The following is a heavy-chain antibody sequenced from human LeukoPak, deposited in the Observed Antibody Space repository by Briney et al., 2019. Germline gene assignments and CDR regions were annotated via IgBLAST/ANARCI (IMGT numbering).Heavy chain of an antibody. Sequence: GASVKVSCKASGYTFTGYYMHWVRQAPGQGLEWIGWINPNSGGTNYAQKFQGRVTMTRDTSISTAYMELSRLRSDDTAVYYCARDGGQSIAASKSLYYYGMDVWGQGTTVTVSS. V-gene: IGHV1-2*02. CDR3: ARDGGQSIAASKSLYYYGMDV. J-gene: IGHJ6*02. CDR1: GYTFTGYY. D-gene: IGHD6-6*01. CDR2: INPNSGGT.